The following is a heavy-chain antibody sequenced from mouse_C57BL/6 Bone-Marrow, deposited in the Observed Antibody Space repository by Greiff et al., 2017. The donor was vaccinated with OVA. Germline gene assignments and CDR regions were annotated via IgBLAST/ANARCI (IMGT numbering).Heavy chain of an antibody. CDR2: INPDYGTT. J-gene: IGHJ4*01. CDR3: ARTPVVARNYAMDY. D-gene: IGHD1-1*01. V-gene: IGHV1-39*01. CDR1: GYSFTDYN. Sequence: EVKLMESGPELVKPGASVKISCKASGYSFTDYNMNWVKQSNGKSLEWIGVINPDYGTTSYNQKFKGKATLTVDQSSSTAYMQLNSLTSEDSAVYYCARTPVVARNYAMDYWGQGTSVTVSS.